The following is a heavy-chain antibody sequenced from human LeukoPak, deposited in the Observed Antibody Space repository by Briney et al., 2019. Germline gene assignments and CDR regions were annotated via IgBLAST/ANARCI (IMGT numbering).Heavy chain of an antibody. Sequence: SETLSLTCTVSGGSISSYYWSWIRQPPGRGLEWIGYIYYSGSTNHNPSLKSRVTISVDTSKNQFSLKLSSVTAADTAVYYCARATYYYDSSGYNHAFDIWGQGTMVTVSS. CDR1: GGSISSYY. CDR3: ARATYYYDSSGYNHAFDI. CDR2: IYYSGST. V-gene: IGHV4-59*01. J-gene: IGHJ3*02. D-gene: IGHD3-22*01.